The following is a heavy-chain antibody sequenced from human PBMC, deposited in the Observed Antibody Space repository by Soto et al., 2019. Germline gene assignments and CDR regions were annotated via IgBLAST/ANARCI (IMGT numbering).Heavy chain of an antibody. D-gene: IGHD4-17*01. V-gene: IGHV5-51*01. CDR3: ARHLGDDYGDYVGYYYYGMDV. Sequence: PGESLKISCKGSGYSFTSYWIGWVRQMPGKGLEWMGIIYPGDSDTRYSPSFQGHVTISADKSISTAYLQWSSLKASDTAMYYCARHLGDDYGDYVGYYYYGMDVWGQGTTVTVSS. CDR1: GYSFTSYW. J-gene: IGHJ6*02. CDR2: IYPGDSDT.